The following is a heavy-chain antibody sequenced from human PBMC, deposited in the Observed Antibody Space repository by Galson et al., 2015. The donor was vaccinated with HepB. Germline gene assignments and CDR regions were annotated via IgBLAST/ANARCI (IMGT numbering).Heavy chain of an antibody. D-gene: IGHD1-26*01. CDR2: IWYDGSNK. Sequence: SLRLSCAASGFTFSSYGTHWVRQAPGKGLEWVAVIWYDGSNKYYADSVKGRFTISRDHSKNTLYLQMHSLRAEDTAVYYCARDRAVGATTQGDDDFDIWGQGTMVTVSS. CDR1: GFTFSSYG. CDR3: ARDRAVGATTQGDDDFDI. J-gene: IGHJ3*02. V-gene: IGHV3-33*01.